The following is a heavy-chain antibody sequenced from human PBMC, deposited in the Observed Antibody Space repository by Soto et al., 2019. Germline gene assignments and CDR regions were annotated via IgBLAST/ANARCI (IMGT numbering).Heavy chain of an antibody. D-gene: IGHD2-8*01. V-gene: IGHV4-31*03. Sequence: PSETLSLTCTVSGGSISSGGYYWSWIRQHPGKGLEWIGYINYSGSTYYNPSLKSRVTISVDTSKNQFSLKLSSVTAADTAVYYCARERMVYPYYGMDVWGQGTTVTVSS. J-gene: IGHJ6*02. CDR1: GGSISSGGYY. CDR2: INYSGST. CDR3: ARERMVYPYYGMDV.